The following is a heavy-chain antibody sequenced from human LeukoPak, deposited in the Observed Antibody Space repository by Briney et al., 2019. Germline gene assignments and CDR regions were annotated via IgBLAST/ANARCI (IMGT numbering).Heavy chain of an antibody. Sequence: PGGSLRLSCAASGFTVSNKYMTWVRQAPGKGLEWVSLIYSDGRTYYADSVEGRCTISRDNSKNTLYLQMNSLRVEDTAVYFCARGLSLSGYLDVFDIWGQGTMVTVSS. J-gene: IGHJ3*02. D-gene: IGHD3-22*01. CDR3: ARGLSLSGYLDVFDI. CDR2: IYSDGRT. V-gene: IGHV3-53*01. CDR1: GFTVSNKY.